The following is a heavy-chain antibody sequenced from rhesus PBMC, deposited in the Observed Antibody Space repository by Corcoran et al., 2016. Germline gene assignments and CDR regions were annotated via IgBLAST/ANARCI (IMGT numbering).Heavy chain of an antibody. CDR2: IGDSSGST. J-gene: IGHJ4*01. Sequence: QVQLQESGPELVKPSETLSLTCPVSGGSISSNYWSWIRPPPGKGLEWIGYIGDSSGSTNYNPSLKSRVTISTDTSKNQFSLKLSSVTAADTAVYYCARHPSNYPFDYWGQGVLVTVSS. CDR3: ARHPSNYPFDY. CDR1: GGSISSNY. V-gene: IGHV4-165*01. D-gene: IGHD4-23*01.